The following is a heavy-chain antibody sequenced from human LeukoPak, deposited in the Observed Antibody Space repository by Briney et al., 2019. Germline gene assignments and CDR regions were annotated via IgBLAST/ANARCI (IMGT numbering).Heavy chain of an antibody. CDR3: ARRTTVTPTWFDP. CDR2: IYYTGST. Sequence: SETLSLTCTVSGGPISTYRRSWIRQPPGKGLEWIGYIYYTGSTNYNPSLRSRVTISLDTSKNQFSLRVNSVTAADTAVYYCARRTTVTPTWFDPWGQGALVTVSS. V-gene: IGHV4-59*08. J-gene: IGHJ5*02. D-gene: IGHD4-17*01. CDR1: GGPISTYR.